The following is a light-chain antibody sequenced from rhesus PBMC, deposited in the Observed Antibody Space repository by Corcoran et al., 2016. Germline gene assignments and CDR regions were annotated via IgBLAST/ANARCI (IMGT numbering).Light chain of an antibody. CDR3: QQYNNSPYS. V-gene: IGKV1-69*01. Sequence: DIQMTQSPSSLSASVGDRVTITCRASQGISNWLAWYQQKPGKAPKLLLYRASNLETGVPSRFSGSGAGKDFTLTISSLQPEDIATYYCQQYNNSPYSFGQGTKVEIK. J-gene: IGKJ2*01. CDR1: QGISNW. CDR2: RAS.